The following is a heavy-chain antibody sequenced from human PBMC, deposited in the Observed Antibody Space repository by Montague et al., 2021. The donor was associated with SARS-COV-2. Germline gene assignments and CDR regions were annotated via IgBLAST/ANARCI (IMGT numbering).Heavy chain of an antibody. CDR1: GFTFSIYA. J-gene: IGHJ5*02. Sequence: SLRLSCAASGFTFSIYAMTWVRQAPGKGLEWLSVIACTGGSTYYADSVKGRFTISRDNSKNTLYLQMNSLRAEDTAVYYCAKWDTALAAYNCFDTWGQGTLVTVSS. D-gene: IGHD5-18*01. CDR3: AKWDTALAAYNCFDT. V-gene: IGHV3-23*01. CDR2: IACTGGST.